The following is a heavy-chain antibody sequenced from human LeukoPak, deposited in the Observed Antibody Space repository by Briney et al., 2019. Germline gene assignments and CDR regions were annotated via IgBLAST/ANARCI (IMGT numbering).Heavy chain of an antibody. D-gene: IGHD4/OR15-4a*01. CDR3: VTDGTANSYVGFDP. CDR1: GFTFSNAW. V-gene: IGHV3-15*01. CDR2: IKSKTESEAT. J-gene: IGHJ5*02. Sequence: GGSLRLSCATSGFTFSNAWMTWVRQAPGKGLEWVGRIKSKTESEATNYAAPVKGRFTISRDDSKNTLYLQMKSLKTEDTAVYYCVTDGTANSYVGFDPWGQGTLVTVSS.